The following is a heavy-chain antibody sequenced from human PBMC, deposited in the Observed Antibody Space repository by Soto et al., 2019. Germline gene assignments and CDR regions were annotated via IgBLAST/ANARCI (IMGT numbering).Heavy chain of an antibody. J-gene: IGHJ6*02. CDR3: ARYRVSGIAAAGTGYYYYYAMDV. Sequence: QVQLVESGGGVVQPGRSLRLSCAASGFTFSSYGMHWVRQAPGKGLEWVAVIWYDGSNKYYADSVKGRFTISRDNSKNTLYLKMNSLRAEDTAVYYCARYRVSGIAAAGTGYYYYYAMDVWGHGTTVTVSS. CDR2: IWYDGSNK. V-gene: IGHV3-33*01. D-gene: IGHD6-13*01. CDR1: GFTFSSYG.